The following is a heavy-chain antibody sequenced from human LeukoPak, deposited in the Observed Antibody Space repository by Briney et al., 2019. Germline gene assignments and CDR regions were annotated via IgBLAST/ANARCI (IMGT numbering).Heavy chain of an antibody. J-gene: IGHJ4*02. CDR1: GGSFSGYY. V-gene: IGHV4-34*01. D-gene: IGHD3-9*01. CDR2: INHSGNT. CDR3: AREDILTGPFDY. Sequence: PSETLSLTCAVYGGSFSGYYWSWIRQPPGKGLEWIGEINHSGNTNSNPSLKSRVTMSVDTSKNQFSLRLNSVTAADTAVYYCAREDILTGPFDYWGQGTLVSVSS.